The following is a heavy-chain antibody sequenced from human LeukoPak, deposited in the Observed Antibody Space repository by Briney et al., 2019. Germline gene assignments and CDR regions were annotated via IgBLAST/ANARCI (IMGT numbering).Heavy chain of an antibody. D-gene: IGHD6-19*01. CDR3: AKALIAVAAFDAFDI. Sequence: GGSLRLPCAASGFTFDDYAMHWVRQAPGKGLEWVSGISWNSGSIGYADSVKGRFTISRDNAKNSLYLQMNSLRAEDTALYYCAKALIAVAAFDAFDIWGQGTMVTVSS. V-gene: IGHV3-9*01. CDR1: GFTFDDYA. J-gene: IGHJ3*02. CDR2: ISWNSGSI.